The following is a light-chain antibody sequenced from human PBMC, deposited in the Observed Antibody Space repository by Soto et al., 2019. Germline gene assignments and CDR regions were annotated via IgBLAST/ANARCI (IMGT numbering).Light chain of an antibody. CDR1: SSDVGAYDF. CDR2: EVT. J-gene: IGLJ1*01. Sequence: QSALTQPPSASGSPGQSVTISCTGTSSDVGAYDFVSWYQHHPGKAPKLMIYEVTKRPSGVPDRFSGSKSGNTASMTGSGLQAEDEADYYCTSHAGNYNFPYVFGTGTKLTVL. CDR3: TSHAGNYNFPYV. V-gene: IGLV2-8*01.